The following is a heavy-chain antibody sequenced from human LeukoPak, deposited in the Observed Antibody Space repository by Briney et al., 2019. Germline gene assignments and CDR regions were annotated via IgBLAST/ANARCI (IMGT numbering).Heavy chain of an antibody. D-gene: IGHD4-17*01. CDR1: GGSFSGYY. V-gene: IGHV4-34*01. CDR3: ARHIYGASVAFDI. Sequence: PSETLSLTCAVYGGSFSGYYWSWIRQPPGKGLEWIGEINHSGSTKYNPSLKSRVTISRDTSKNQFSLRLSSVTAADMAVYYCARHIYGASVAFDIWGQGTMVTVSS. J-gene: IGHJ3*02. CDR2: INHSGST.